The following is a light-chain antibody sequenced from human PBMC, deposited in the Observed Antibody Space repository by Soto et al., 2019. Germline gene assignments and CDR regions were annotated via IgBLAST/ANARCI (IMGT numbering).Light chain of an antibody. CDR1: QSGSSSY. Sequence: EIELTQSPGTLSLSPGERATLSCRASQSGSSSYLAWYQQKPGQAPRLLIYGASSRATGIPDRFSGSGSGTDVTLTISRLEPEDFAVYYCQQYGSSPRTFGQGTKVEIK. V-gene: IGKV3-20*01. CDR3: QQYGSSPRT. J-gene: IGKJ1*01. CDR2: GAS.